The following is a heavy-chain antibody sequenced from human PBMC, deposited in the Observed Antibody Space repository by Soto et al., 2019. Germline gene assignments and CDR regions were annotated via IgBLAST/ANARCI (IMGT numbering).Heavy chain of an antibody. CDR2: ISAYNGNT. D-gene: IGHD3-10*01. V-gene: IGHV1-18*04. CDR1: GVTFASFG. Sequence: ASVKVSCKASGVTFASFGFSWVRQAPGQGLEWLGWISAYNGNTHYAQKVRDRVTLTTDTSTNPAYMELRSLTSDDTAVYYCARDQESITDRILQYWGQGTRVTVSS. CDR3: ARDQESITDRILQY. J-gene: IGHJ4*02.